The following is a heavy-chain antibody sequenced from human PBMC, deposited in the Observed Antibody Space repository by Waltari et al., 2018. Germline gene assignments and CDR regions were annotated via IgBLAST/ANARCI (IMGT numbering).Heavy chain of an antibody. CDR2: ISRSGTSV. Sequence: QMKLVESGGGLVRPGGSLRLSCTASGFTLTAYYMSWIRQAPGKGLEWVSYISRSGTSVFYRDSVKGRFTISRDSADNSLYLQMNDLRDEDTAVYYCARDHKTSDAHDIWGQGTMVTVSS. CDR1: GFTLTAYY. J-gene: IGHJ3*02. CDR3: ARDHKTSDAHDI. V-gene: IGHV3-11*04.